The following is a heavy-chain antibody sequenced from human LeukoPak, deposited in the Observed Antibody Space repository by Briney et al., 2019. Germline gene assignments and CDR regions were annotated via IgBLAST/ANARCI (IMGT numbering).Heavy chain of an antibody. J-gene: IGHJ4*02. CDR2: IYNSGSST. V-gene: IGHV4-59*01. D-gene: IGHD3-10*01. CDR1: GDSISSYY. Sequence: SETLSLTCIVSGDSISSYYWNWIRQPPGKGLEWIGYIYNSGSSTIYDPSLKSRVTISVDTSKNQFSLRLSSVTAADTAVYFCVRDRELTYWGQGTLVTVSS. CDR3: VRDRELTY.